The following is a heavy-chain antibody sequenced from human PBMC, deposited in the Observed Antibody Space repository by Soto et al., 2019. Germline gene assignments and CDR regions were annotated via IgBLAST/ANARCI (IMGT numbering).Heavy chain of an antibody. V-gene: IGHV3-15*01. CDR3: VTGQYCDY. CDR1: GFTFINAW. J-gene: IGHJ4*02. CDR2: IKSKPDGGTT. Sequence: GGSLRLSCIGSGFTFINAWINWVRQVPGKGLEWVGRIKSKPDGGTTDYAAPVKGRFTISRDDSKNTVYLQMNSLKTEDTALYYCVTGQYCDYWGQGTLVTVSS.